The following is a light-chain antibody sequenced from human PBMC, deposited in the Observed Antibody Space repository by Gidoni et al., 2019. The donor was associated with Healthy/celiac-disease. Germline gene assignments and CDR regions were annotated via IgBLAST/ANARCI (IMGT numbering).Light chain of an antibody. CDR2: QDS. CDR3: QAWDSSTYWV. Sequence: SYELTQPPSVSVSPGQTASITCSGHKLGDKYACWYQQKPGQSPVLVIYQDSKRPSGIPERFSGSNSGNTATLTISGTQAMDEADYYCQAWDSSTYWVFGGGTKLTVL. V-gene: IGLV3-1*01. J-gene: IGLJ3*02. CDR1: KLGDKY.